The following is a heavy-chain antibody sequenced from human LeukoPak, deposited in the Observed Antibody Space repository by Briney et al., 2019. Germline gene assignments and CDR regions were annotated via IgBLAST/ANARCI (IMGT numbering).Heavy chain of an antibody. CDR1: GYSFTSYW. J-gene: IGHJ4*02. CDR3: ARQPGDYYFDY. V-gene: IGHV5-51*01. CDR2: IYPGDTDT. Sequence: GESLKISCKGSGYSFTSYWIAWVRQMPGKGLGCMGIIYPGDTDTRYSPSFQGQVTISADKPISTAYLQWRSLKASDTAMYYCARQPGDYYFDYWGQGTLVTVSS.